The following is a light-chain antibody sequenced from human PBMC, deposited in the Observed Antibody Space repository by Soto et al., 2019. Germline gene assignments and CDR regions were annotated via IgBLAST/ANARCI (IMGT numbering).Light chain of an antibody. CDR2: GAS. J-gene: IGKJ1*01. V-gene: IGKV3-15*01. Sequence: EIVMTQFPATLSVSPGERATLSCRASQSVSSNLAWYQQKPGQAPRLLIYGASTRATGIPARFSGSGSGTEFTLPISSLQPEDFVVYYCQQYNNWPPWTFGQGTKVEIK. CDR1: QSVSSN. CDR3: QQYNNWPPWT.